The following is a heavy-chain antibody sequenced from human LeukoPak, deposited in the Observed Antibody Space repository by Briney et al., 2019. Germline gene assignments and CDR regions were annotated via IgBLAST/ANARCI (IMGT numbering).Heavy chain of an antibody. CDR3: ARVLETDCSGGSCYSGLDY. J-gene: IGHJ4*02. Sequence: GGSLRLSCAASGFTFSSYGMHWVRQAPGKGLEWVAVISYDGSNKYYADSVKGRFTISRDNSKNTLYLQMNSLRAEDTAVYYCARVLETDCSGGSCYSGLDYWGQGTLVTVSS. CDR1: GFTFSSYG. D-gene: IGHD2-15*01. CDR2: ISYDGSNK. V-gene: IGHV3-30*03.